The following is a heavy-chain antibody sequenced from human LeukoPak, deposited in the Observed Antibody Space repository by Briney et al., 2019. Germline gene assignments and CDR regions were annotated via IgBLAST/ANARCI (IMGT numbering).Heavy chain of an antibody. J-gene: IGHJ2*01. CDR2: ISSSGDIV. Sequence: PGGSLRLSCTVSGFTFSTYGMNWVRQSPGKGLEWISHISSSGDIVYYADSVKGRFSISRDNAKNSVYLQMDSLRAEDTAVYYCARCADERYSSGWLYWYFDLWGRGTLVTVSS. V-gene: IGHV3-48*04. CDR3: ARCADERYSSGWLYWYFDL. CDR1: GFTFSTYG. D-gene: IGHD6-19*01.